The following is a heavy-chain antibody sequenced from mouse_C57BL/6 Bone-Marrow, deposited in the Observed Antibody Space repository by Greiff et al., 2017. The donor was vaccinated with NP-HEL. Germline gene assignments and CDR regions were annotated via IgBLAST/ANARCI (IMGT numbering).Heavy chain of an antibody. Sequence: EVMLVESGGGLVQPGGSLKLSCAASGFTFSDYYMYWVRQTPEKRLEWVAYISNGGGSTYYPDTVKGRFTISRDNAKNTLYLQMSRLKSEDTAMYYCARPLYYYGSLFDYWGQGTTLTVSS. D-gene: IGHD1-1*01. CDR2: ISNGGGST. CDR1: GFTFSDYY. J-gene: IGHJ2*01. CDR3: ARPLYYYGSLFDY. V-gene: IGHV5-12*01.